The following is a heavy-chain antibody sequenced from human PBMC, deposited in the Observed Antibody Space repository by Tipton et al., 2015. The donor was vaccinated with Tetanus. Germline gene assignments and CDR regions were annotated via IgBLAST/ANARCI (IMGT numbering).Heavy chain of an antibody. D-gene: IGHD6-13*01. Sequence: TLSLTCSVSGGSINPYYWSWIRQPPGKGLEWIGNIYSSGSTYYNPSLKSRVTISVDTSRNQFSLRLKSVTPADTAVYYCARNSGAGKMSYAYDIWGQGKMVTVSS. J-gene: IGHJ3*02. V-gene: IGHV4-59*01. CDR3: ARNSGAGKMSYAYDI. CDR1: GGSINPYY. CDR2: IYSSGST.